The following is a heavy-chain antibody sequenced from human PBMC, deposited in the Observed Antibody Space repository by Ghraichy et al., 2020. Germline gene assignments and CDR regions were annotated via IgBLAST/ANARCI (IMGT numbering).Heavy chain of an antibody. CDR3: ARGSRVVRFYYYDGMDV. CDR1: GFTFGSYS. V-gene: IGHV3-48*02. D-gene: IGHD4-23*01. J-gene: IGHJ6*02. CDR2: ITSSSSFT. Sequence: GGSLRLSCVGSGFTFGSYSMHWVRQSPGKRLEWVSYITSSSSFTSYADSVKGRFTISRDNAQNSLSLQMSSLTDEDTAVYYCARGSRVVRFYYYDGMDVWGQGTTVTVSS.